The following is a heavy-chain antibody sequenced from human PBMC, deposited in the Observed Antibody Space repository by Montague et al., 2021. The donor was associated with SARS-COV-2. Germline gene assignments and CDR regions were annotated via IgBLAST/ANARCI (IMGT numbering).Heavy chain of an antibody. CDR3: ATGLRFLEWLLLSWFDP. CDR1: GGSISSSSYY. CDR2: MYYSGST. V-gene: IGHV4-39*01. J-gene: IGHJ5*02. D-gene: IGHD3-3*01. Sequence: TLSLTCTVSGGSISSSSYYWGWIRQPPGKGLEWIGSMYYSGSTYYNPSLKSRVTISVDTSKNHFSLRLSSVTAADTAVYYCATGLRFLEWLLLSWFDPWGQGTLVTVSS.